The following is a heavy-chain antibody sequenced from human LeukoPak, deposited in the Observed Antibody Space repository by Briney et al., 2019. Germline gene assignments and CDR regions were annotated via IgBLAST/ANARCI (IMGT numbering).Heavy chain of an antibody. D-gene: IGHD2-2*01. Sequence: PSETLSLTCTVSGGSISSSSYYWGWIRQPPGKGLEWIGSIYYSGSTYYNPSLKSRVTISVDTSKNQFSLKLSSVTAADTAVYYCARHRRIVGVPPTMSWFDPWGQGTLVTVSS. CDR2: IYYSGST. CDR1: GGSISSSSYY. CDR3: ARHRRIVGVPPTMSWFDP. V-gene: IGHV4-39*01. J-gene: IGHJ5*02.